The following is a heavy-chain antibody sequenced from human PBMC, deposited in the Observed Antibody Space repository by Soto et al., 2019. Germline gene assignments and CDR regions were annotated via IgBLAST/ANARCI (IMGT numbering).Heavy chain of an antibody. CDR2: VYYTGRT. CDR1: GGSFKSGSYF. CDR3: ARDYDYFDH. V-gene: IGHV4-61*01. J-gene: IGHJ4*02. Sequence: QVLLQEPGPGLLRPSETLSLTCSVSGGSFKSGSYFWSWIRQSPGKGLEWIGYVYYTGRTIYNPSLKSRVTISADTSKSQFSLMLTSVTAADTDVYYCARDYDYFDHWGQGSLVTVSS. D-gene: IGHD3-16*01.